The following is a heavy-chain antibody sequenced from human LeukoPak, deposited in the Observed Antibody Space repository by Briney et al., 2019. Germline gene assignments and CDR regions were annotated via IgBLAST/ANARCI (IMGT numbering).Heavy chain of an antibody. V-gene: IGHV3-23*01. CDR3: ARWLLLSRYFDY. D-gene: IGHD3-22*01. Sequence: GGSLRLSCAAPGFTFSSYAMSWVRQAPGKGLEWVSAISGSGGSTYYADSVKGRFTISRDNSKNTLYLQMNSLRAEDTAVYYCARWLLLSRYFDYWGQGTLVTVSS. J-gene: IGHJ4*02. CDR2: ISGSGGST. CDR1: GFTFSSYA.